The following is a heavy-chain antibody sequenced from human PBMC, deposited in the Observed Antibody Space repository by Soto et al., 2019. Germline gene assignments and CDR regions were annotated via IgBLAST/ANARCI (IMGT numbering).Heavy chain of an antibody. D-gene: IGHD2-15*01. Sequence: SXKGYLKASGYTXNGYYMPLVRQAPGQGLEWMGWINPNSCGTNYAQKFQGRVTMTRDTSISTAYMELRRLRSYDTAVYYCAREVEVGMDVWGQATTGTVS. J-gene: IGHJ6*02. CDR2: INPNSCGT. CDR3: AREVEVGMDV. V-gene: IGHV1-2*02. CDR1: GYTXNGYY.